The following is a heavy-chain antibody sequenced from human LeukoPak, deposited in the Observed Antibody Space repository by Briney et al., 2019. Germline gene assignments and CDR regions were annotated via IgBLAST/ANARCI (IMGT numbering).Heavy chain of an antibody. CDR1: GGSISSYY. Sequence: SETLSLTCTVSGGSISSYYWSWIRQPPGKGLEWIGSIYYSGSTNYNPSLRSRVTISVDTSKNQFSLKLSSVTAADTAVYYCAGNSASSYGNQPSWGQGTLVTVSS. J-gene: IGHJ4*02. CDR3: AGNSASSYGNQPS. D-gene: IGHD3-10*01. CDR2: IYYSGST. V-gene: IGHV4-59*08.